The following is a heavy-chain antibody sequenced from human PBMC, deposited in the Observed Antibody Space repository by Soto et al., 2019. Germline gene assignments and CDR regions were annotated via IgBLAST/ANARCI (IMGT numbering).Heavy chain of an antibody. CDR1: GYTFTSYA. J-gene: IGHJ5*02. CDR3: ARGPLGIAAFASDP. Sequence: QVQLVQSGAEVKKPGASVKVSCKASGYTFTSYAMHWVRQAPGQRLEWMGWINAGNGNTKYSQKFQGRVTITRDTSASTAYRELSSLRSEDTAVYYCARGPLGIAAFASDPWGQGTLVTVSS. D-gene: IGHD6-13*01. V-gene: IGHV1-3*01. CDR2: INAGNGNT.